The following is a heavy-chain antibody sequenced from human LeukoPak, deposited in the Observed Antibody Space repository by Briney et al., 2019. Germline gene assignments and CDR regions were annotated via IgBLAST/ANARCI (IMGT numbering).Heavy chain of an antibody. Sequence: SETLSLTCTVSGGSISSYYWSWIRQTPGKGLEWIGYKYYDGNSGNTNYNPSLESRVTISVDTSKNHVSLNLTPVTAADTAVYYCVRPESAGTKYRFDYWGQGALVTVSS. J-gene: IGHJ4*02. CDR1: GGSISSYY. V-gene: IGHV4-59*01. D-gene: IGHD1-1*01. CDR2: KYYDGNSGNT. CDR3: VRPESAGTKYRFDY.